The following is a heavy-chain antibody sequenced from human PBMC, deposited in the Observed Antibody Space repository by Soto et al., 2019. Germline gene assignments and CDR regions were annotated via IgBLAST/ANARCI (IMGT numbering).Heavy chain of an antibody. CDR3: EKDARTPGHPLDS. CDR1: GFTFPNFW. V-gene: IGHV3-74*01. J-gene: IGHJ4*02. CDR2: INSDAITT. Sequence: PGGSLRLSCAASGFTFPNFWMHWVRQAPGKGLVWVSRINSDAITTAYAESVEGRFTISRDNAKSTLYLQMNSLRPEDTAVYYCEKDARTPGHPLDSWGQGTLVTVSS.